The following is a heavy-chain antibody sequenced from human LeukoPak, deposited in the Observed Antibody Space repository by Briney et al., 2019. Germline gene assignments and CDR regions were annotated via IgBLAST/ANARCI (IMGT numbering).Heavy chain of an antibody. CDR3: ARNPTVNGYDY. D-gene: IGHD6-25*01. Sequence: GASVKLFCKASGYTFTSFSVSWLRQAPGQWLELMGWISTYNGNTHYAQKFQGRVTVTTDTSTSTAYMELRSLRSDDTAVYYCARNPTVNGYDYWGQGTLVTVSS. J-gene: IGHJ4*02. CDR1: GYTFTSFS. V-gene: IGHV1-18*01. CDR2: ISTYNGNT.